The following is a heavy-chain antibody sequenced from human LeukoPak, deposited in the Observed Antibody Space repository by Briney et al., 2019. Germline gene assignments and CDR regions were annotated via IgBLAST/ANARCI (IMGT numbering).Heavy chain of an antibody. CDR2: VNHSGST. V-gene: IGHV4-34*01. CDR3: ARQITMVRGVMRYFDL. CDR1: GGSFSGYY. Sequence: SETLSLTCAVYGGSFSGYYWSWIRQPPGKGLEWIGEVNHSGSTNYNPSLKSRVTISVDTSKNQFSLKLSSVTAADTAVYYCARQITMVRGVMRYFDLWGRGTLVTVSS. D-gene: IGHD3-10*01. J-gene: IGHJ2*01.